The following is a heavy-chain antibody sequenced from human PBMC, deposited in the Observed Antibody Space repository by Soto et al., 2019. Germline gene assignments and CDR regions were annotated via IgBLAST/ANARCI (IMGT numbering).Heavy chain of an antibody. V-gene: IGHV3-9*01. Sequence: PGGSLRLSCAASGFSFDDYAMHWVRQAPGKGLEWVSGISWNGGRLAYADSVKGRFTISRDNARNSLFLQMNSLRADDTALYFCGKTSAGSGSDSAWSSGWFAPWGQGTLVTVSS. CDR3: GKTSAGSGSDSAWSSGWFAP. CDR1: GFSFDDYA. D-gene: IGHD3-10*01. J-gene: IGHJ5*02. CDR2: ISWNGGRL.